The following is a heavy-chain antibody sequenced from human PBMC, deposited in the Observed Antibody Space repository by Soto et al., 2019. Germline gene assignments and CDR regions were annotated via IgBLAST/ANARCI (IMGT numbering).Heavy chain of an antibody. J-gene: IGHJ6*02. V-gene: IGHV3-15*07. CDR1: GFTFSNAW. Sequence: EVQLVESGGGLVKPGGSLRLSCAASGFTFSNAWMNWVRQAPGKGLEWVGRIKSKTDDGTTDYAAPVKGRFTSSRDDSKNTLYLQMNSQNTEVPAVYYCTTESRDSSSWFSYYGMDVWGQGTTVTVSS. CDR2: IKSKTDDGTT. D-gene: IGHD6-13*01. CDR3: TTESRDSSSWFSYYGMDV.